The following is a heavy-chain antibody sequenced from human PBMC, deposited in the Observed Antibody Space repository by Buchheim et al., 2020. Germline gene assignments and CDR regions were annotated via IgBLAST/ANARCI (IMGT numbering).Heavy chain of an antibody. V-gene: IGHV3-11*06. J-gene: IGHJ4*02. D-gene: IGHD2-2*02. CDR1: GFTFNAYY. CDR2: ITSSSTYT. Sequence: QVQLVESGGGLVKPGGSLRLSCAASGFTFNAYYMTWIRQAPGRGLEWVSSITSSSTYTNYADSVKGRFTISRDNAKHSLSLQMDSLRAEDTAVYYCARDIYCTRASCNRESAIFHYWGQGAL. CDR3: ARDIYCTRASCNRESAIFHY.